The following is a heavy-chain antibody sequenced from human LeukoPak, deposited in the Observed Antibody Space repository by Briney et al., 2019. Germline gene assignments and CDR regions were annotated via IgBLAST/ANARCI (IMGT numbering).Heavy chain of an antibody. CDR1: GFTFSSYA. J-gene: IGHJ4*02. CDR2: ISGSGGST. D-gene: IGHD3-10*01. CDR3: GAPYYYGSGSYYQHFDY. Sequence: PGGSLRLSCAASGFTFSSYAMSWVRQAPGKGLEWVSAISGSGGSTYYADSVKGRFTISRDNSKNTLYLQMNSLRAEDTAVYYCGAPYYYGSGSYYQHFDYWGQGTLVIVSS. V-gene: IGHV3-23*01.